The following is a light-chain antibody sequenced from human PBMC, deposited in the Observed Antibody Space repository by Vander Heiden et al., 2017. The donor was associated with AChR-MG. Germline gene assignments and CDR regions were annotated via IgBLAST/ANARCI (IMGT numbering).Light chain of an antibody. J-gene: IGLJ3*02. CDR1: SSKIGSNT. V-gene: IGLV1-44*01. Sequence: QSVLTQPPSASGTPGQRVTISCSGSSSKIGSNTVNWYQQLPGTAPNLLIYSNNQRPSGVPDRFSGSKSGTSASLAISGLQSEDEADYYCAAWDDSLNGLSFGGGTKL. CDR2: SNN. CDR3: AAWDDSLNGLS.